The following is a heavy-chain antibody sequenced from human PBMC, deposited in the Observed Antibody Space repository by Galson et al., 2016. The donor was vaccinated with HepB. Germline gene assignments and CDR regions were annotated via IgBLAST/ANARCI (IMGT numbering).Heavy chain of an antibody. V-gene: IGHV3-23*01. CDR3: AKEKLVRRIFDH. Sequence: SLRLSCAASGFVFSNFCLNWVRQAPGKGLEWVASISTRPTTYYSDSVQGRFTISRDNSNNTLYLQMNGLRAEDTAVYYCAKEKLVRRIFDHWCQGTLLTVPS. D-gene: IGHD1-1*01. CDR2: ISTRPTT. CDR1: GFVFSNFC. J-gene: IGHJ4*02.